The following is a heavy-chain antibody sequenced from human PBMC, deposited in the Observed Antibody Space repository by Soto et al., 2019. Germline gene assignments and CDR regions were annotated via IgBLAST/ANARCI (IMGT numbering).Heavy chain of an antibody. J-gene: IGHJ3*02. CDR2: IYYSGST. CDR1: GVSISSYY. V-gene: IGHV4-59*01. CDR3: GRDMRGDYIWGSYRYLAFDI. D-gene: IGHD3-16*02. Sequence: PSETLSLTCTVSGVSISSYYWSWIRQPPGKGLEWIGYIYYSGSTNYNPSLKSRVTISVDTSKNQFSLKLSSVTAADTAVYYCGRDMRGDYIWGSYRYLAFDIWGQGTMVTVSS.